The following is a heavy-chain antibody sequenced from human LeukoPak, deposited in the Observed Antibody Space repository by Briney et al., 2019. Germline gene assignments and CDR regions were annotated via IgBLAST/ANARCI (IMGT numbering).Heavy chain of an antibody. CDR2: TYSRSKLYN. V-gene: IGHV6-1*01. CDR1: GDSVSSNSAA. CDR3: ARETSPYSRRGWYFDL. Sequence: SQTLSLTCAISGDSVSSNSAAWNWIRQSPSRGLEWLGRTYSRSKLYNDYAVSVKSRITINPDTSKNQISLKLSSVTAADTAVYYCARETSPYSRRGWYFDLWGRGTLVTVSS. J-gene: IGHJ2*01. D-gene: IGHD6-13*01.